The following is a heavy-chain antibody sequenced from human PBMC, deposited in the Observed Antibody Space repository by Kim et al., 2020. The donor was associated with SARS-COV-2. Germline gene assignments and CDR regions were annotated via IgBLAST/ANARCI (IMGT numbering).Heavy chain of an antibody. Sequence: ASVKVSCKVSGYTLTELSMHWVRQAPGKGLEWMGGFDPEGGETIYAQKFQGRVTMTEDTSTDTAYMELSSLRSEDTAVYYCATGVGMGVPSWFDPWGQGTLVTVSS. V-gene: IGHV1-24*01. CDR2: FDPEGGET. D-gene: IGHD1-26*01. CDR3: ATGVGMGVPSWFDP. CDR1: GYTLTELS. J-gene: IGHJ5*02.